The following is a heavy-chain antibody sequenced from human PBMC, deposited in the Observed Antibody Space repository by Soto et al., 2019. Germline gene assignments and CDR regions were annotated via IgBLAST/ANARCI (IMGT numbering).Heavy chain of an antibody. V-gene: IGHV4-4*07. J-gene: IGHJ5*02. CDR1: GGSVSNFY. D-gene: IGHD6-13*01. Sequence: QVQLQASGPGLVKPSEPLSLTCTVSGGSVSNFYWNWIRQPAGKRLEWIGRIYTSGSTNYNPSLRSRVTMSRDTSRNQFSLKLNSVTAADTAVYYCARSSHKESWFDPWGQGTLVTVSS. CDR2: IYTSGST. CDR3: ARSSHKESWFDP.